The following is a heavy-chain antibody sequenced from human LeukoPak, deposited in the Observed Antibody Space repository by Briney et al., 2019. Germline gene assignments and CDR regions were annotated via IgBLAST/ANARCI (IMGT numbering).Heavy chain of an antibody. D-gene: IGHD3-3*01. CDR1: GFTFSLYW. CDR2: INQDGSHI. V-gene: IGHV3-7*01. J-gene: IGHJ4*02. CDR3: ARESEIRFLEWLFVFDY. Sequence: GGSLRLSCAASGFTFSLYWMSWVRQAPGKGLEWVANINQDGSHIYYVDSMKGRFTISRDNAKNSLYLQMNSLRAEDTAVYYCARESEIRFLEWLFVFDYWGQGTLVTVSS.